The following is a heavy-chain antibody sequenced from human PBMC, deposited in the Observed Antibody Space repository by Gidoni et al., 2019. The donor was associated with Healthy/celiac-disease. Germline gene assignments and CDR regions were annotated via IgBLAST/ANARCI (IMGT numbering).Heavy chain of an antibody. Sequence: EVQLVESGGGLVQPGRSLRLSCAASGFTFDDYAMHWVRQAPGKGLEWVSGISWNSGSIGYADSVKGRFTISRDNAKNSLYLQMNSLRAEDTALYYCAKDMHSSSWFDYWGQGTLVTVSS. CDR1: GFTFDDYA. CDR3: AKDMHSSSWFDY. V-gene: IGHV3-9*01. CDR2: ISWNSGSI. J-gene: IGHJ4*02. D-gene: IGHD6-13*01.